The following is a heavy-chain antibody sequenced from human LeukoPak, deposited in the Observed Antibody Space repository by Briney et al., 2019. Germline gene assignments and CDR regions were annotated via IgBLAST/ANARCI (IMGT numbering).Heavy chain of an antibody. CDR3: ATALAAHFYYDSSGYDFDY. J-gene: IGHJ4*02. Sequence: ASAKVSCKVSGYTLTELSMHWMRQAPGKGLEWMGGFDPEDGETIYAQKFQGRVTMTEDTSTDTAYMELSSLRSEDTAVYYCATALAAHFYYDSSGYDFDYWGQGTLVTVSS. V-gene: IGHV1-24*01. CDR1: GYTLTELS. CDR2: FDPEDGET. D-gene: IGHD3-22*01.